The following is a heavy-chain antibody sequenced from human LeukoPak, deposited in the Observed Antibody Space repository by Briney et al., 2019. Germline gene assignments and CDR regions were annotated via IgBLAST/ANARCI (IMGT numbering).Heavy chain of an antibody. J-gene: IGHJ4*02. CDR2: IYYTGST. V-gene: IGHV4-59*08. CDR3: ARARDPGSFNRAFDF. D-gene: IGHD3-10*01. Sequence: SDPLSLTCTVSGGSISGFYWSWIRQPPGKGREWFGYIYYTGSTTYNPSLKSRVTISVATSQNQFSLRLASVTAADTAVYYCARARDPGSFNRAFDFWGQGTLVTVS. CDR1: GGSISGFY.